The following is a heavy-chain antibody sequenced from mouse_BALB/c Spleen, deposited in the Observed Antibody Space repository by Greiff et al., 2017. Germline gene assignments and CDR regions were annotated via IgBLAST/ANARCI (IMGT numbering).Heavy chain of an antibody. CDR3: ARGRDGNYGY. Sequence: EVKLQESGPGLVKPSQSLSLTCSVTGYSITSGYYWNWIRQFPGNKLEWMGYISYDGSNNYNPSLKNRISITRDTSKNQFFLKLNSVTTEDTATYYCARGRDGNYGYWGQGTTLTVSS. CDR2: ISYDGSN. D-gene: IGHD2-1*01. CDR1: GYSITSGYY. V-gene: IGHV3-6*02. J-gene: IGHJ2*01.